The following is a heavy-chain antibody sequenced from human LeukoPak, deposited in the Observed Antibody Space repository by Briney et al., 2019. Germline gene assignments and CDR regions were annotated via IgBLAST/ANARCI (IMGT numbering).Heavy chain of an antibody. CDR3: ARRNKANWFDP. D-gene: IGHD2/OR15-2a*01. CDR2: ISAYNGNT. CDR1: GYTFTSYG. J-gene: IGHJ5*02. V-gene: IGHV1-18*01. Sequence: ASVTVSCKASGYTFTSYGISWVRQAPGQGLEWMGWISAYNGNTNYAPKLQGRVTMTTDPSTSTAYMELRSLRSDDTAVYYCARRNKANWFDPWGQGTLVTVSS.